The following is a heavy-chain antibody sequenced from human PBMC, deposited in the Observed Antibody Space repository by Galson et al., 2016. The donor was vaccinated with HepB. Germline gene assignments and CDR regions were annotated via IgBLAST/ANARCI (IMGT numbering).Heavy chain of an antibody. CDR3: ARTASSLGDWFDP. CDR1: GSYFTAYW. CDR2: IYPGDSDT. D-gene: IGHD2-21*02. Sequence: QSGAEVKKPGESLKISCKGSGSYFTAYWIVWVRQMPGKGLEWMGIIYPGDSDTRYSPSFQGQVTISVDKSISTAYLQWSSLKASDSAIYYCARTASSLGDWFDPWGQGTLVTVSS. J-gene: IGHJ5*02. V-gene: IGHV5-51*01.